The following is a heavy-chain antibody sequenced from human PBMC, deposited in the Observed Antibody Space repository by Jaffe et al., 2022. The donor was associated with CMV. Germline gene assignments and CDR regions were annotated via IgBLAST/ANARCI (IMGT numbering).Heavy chain of an antibody. J-gene: IGHJ4*02. CDR2: ISWNSGSI. CDR1: GFTFDDYA. CDR3: AKGRDKIAATPFDY. V-gene: IGHV3-9*01. Sequence: EVQLVESGGGLVQPGRSLRLSCAASGFTFDDYAMHWVRQAPGKGLEWVSGISWNSGSIGYADSVKGRFTISRDNAKNSLYLQMNSLRAEDTALYYCAKGRDKIAATPFDYWGQGTLVTVSS. D-gene: IGHD2-15*01.